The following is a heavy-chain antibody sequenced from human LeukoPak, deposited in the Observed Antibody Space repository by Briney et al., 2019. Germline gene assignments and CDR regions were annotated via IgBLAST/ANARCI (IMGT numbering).Heavy chain of an antibody. V-gene: IGHV3-53*01. D-gene: IGHD6-13*01. CDR1: GFTVSDNY. Sequence: PGGSLRLSCAASGFTVSDNYMSWVRQAPGKGLEWVSVMYSRGDTYDANSVRGRFAFSRDISKNTVYLQMKGLRTEDTAMYYCARDAPQVPAAGVLASWGQGTLVIVSS. J-gene: IGHJ5*02. CDR3: ARDAPQVPAAGVLAS. CDR2: MYSRGDT.